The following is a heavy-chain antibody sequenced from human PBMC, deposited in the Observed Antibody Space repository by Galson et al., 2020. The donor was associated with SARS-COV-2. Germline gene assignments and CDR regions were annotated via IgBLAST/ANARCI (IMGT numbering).Heavy chain of an antibody. Sequence: GGSLRLSCTASEITVTSNSMNWIRQAPGKGLEWVSSISSSSRYIYYADSVKGRFTTYRDNAKSSVYLEMNSLRAEDTAIYYCARGLYDSSETECFGYWGQATLVTVSS. CDR3: ARGLYDSSETECFGY. CDR1: EITVTSNS. CDR2: ISSSSRYI. V-gene: IGHV3-21*01. D-gene: IGHD3-22*01. J-gene: IGHJ4*02.